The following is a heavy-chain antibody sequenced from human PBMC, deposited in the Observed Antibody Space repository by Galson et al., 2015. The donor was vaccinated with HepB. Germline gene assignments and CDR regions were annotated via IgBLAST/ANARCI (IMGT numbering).Heavy chain of an antibody. CDR3: AITNMITPTTYFDS. CDR2: IKGDGSDT. J-gene: IGHJ4*02. V-gene: IGHV3-74*01. CDR1: GFTFSGYW. Sequence: SLRLSCAGSGFTFSGYWMHWVRQVPGKGLVWVARIKGDGSDTNYADSVKGRFTISRDNTRNTLYLQMNSLRVEDTAVYYCAITNMITPTTYFDSWGQGTLVTVSS. D-gene: IGHD3-22*01.